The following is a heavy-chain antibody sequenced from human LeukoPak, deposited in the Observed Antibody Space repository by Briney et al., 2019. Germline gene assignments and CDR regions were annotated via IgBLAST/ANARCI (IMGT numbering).Heavy chain of an antibody. D-gene: IGHD3-22*01. J-gene: IGHJ4*02. CDR1: GFTFRSHG. V-gene: IGHV3-30*03. Sequence: TGGSLRLSCAASGFTFRSHGMNWVRQAPGKGLEWVAGINPDGSQSYYIDAVKGRFTISRDNSKNTLYLQMNSLRAEDTAVYYCARPYHYYYDSSGYPDYWGQGTLVTVSS. CDR2: INPDGSQS. CDR3: ARPYHYYYDSSGYPDY.